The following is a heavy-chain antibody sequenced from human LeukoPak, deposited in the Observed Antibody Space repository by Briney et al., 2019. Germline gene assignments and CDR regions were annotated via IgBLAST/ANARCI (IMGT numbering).Heavy chain of an antibody. D-gene: IGHD4-17*01. J-gene: IGHJ5*02. CDR1: GGFISSYH. V-gene: IGHV4-59*12. CDR3: TRDTGTTGDVTFVP. CDR2: MYYSGRT. Sequence: SETLSLTCTVSGGFISSYHGSWTRQPPGEGVEWIGYMYYSGRTNYNPSLKSRVTMSVDTSKSQFFLNLTSVTAADTAGYYCTRDTGTTGDVTFVPWGQGTLVSVSS.